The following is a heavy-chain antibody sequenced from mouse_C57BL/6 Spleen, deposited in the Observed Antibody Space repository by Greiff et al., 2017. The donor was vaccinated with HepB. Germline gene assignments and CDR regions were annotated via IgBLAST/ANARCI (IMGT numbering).Heavy chain of an antibody. CDR3: AREGGSSYLYYAMDY. Sequence: EVQLVESGPGLVKPSQSLSLTCSVTGYSITSGYYWNWIRQFPGNKLEWMGYISYDGSNNYNPSLKNRISITRDTSKNQFFLKLNSVTTEDTATYYCAREGGSSYLYYAMDYWGQGTSVTVSS. J-gene: IGHJ4*01. V-gene: IGHV3-6*01. CDR2: ISYDGSN. D-gene: IGHD1-1*01. CDR1: GYSITSGYY.